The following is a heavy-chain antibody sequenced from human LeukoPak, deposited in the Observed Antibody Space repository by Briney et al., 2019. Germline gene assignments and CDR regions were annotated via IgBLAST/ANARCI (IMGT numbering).Heavy chain of an antibody. Sequence: GGSLRLSCAASGFTFSTNAMSWVRQAPGKGLEWVSGISGSGVGTNYADSVKGRFTISRDNSKNTLYLQMNSLRAEDTAIYYCAKSSIALRPYYMDVWGKGTTVTVSS. CDR2: ISGSGVGT. CDR3: AKSSIALRPYYMDV. D-gene: IGHD6-6*01. J-gene: IGHJ6*03. CDR1: GFTFSTNA. V-gene: IGHV3-23*01.